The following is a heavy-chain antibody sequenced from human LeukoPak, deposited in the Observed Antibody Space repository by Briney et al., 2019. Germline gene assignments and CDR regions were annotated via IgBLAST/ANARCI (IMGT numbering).Heavy chain of an antibody. CDR2: MSHDGSNK. V-gene: IGHV3-30*18. J-gene: IGHJ4*02. CDR3: AKLDSSGSSRPFDY. D-gene: IGHD6-19*01. CDR1: GFTFSSYA. Sequence: PGGSLRLSCAASGFTFSSYAMHWVRQAPGKGLEWVAVMSHDGSNKYYGDSVKGRFTISRDNSKNTLYLQMNSLRAEDTAVYYCAKLDSSGSSRPFDYWGQGTLVTVSS.